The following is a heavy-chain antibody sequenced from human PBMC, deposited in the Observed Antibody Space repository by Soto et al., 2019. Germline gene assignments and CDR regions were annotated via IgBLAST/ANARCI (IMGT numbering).Heavy chain of an antibody. J-gene: IGHJ3*02. Sequence: GGSLRLSCAASGFTFSSYGMHWVRQAPGKGLEWVAVIWYDGSNKYYADSVKGRFTISRDNSKNTLYLQMNSLRAEDTAVYYCARSAREGSGSYYLNAFDIWGQGTMVTVSS. D-gene: IGHD3-10*01. CDR1: GFTFSSYG. CDR2: IWYDGSNK. V-gene: IGHV3-33*01. CDR3: ARSAREGSGSYYLNAFDI.